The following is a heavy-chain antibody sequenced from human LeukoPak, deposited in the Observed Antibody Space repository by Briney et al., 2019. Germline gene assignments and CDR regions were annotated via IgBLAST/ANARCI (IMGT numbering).Heavy chain of an antibody. V-gene: IGHV5-10-1*01. Sequence: GESLQISCEGSGYSFTSYWISWVRQMPGKGLEWMGRIDPSDSYTNYSPSFQGHVTISADKSISTAYLQWSSLKASDTAMYYCARYGHSYYYYSMDVWGQGTTVTVSS. CDR1: GYSFTSYW. J-gene: IGHJ6*02. CDR3: ARYGHSYYYYSMDV. D-gene: IGHD3-10*01. CDR2: IDPSDSYT.